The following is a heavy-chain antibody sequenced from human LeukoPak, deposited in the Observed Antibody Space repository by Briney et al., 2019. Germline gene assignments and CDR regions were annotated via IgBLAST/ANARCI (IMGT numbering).Heavy chain of an antibody. CDR2: IIPIFGTA. CDR3: ARDQAPYYYDSSGYYSGFFGY. V-gene: IGHV1-69*13. D-gene: IGHD3-22*01. Sequence: VASVKVSCKASGGTFSSYAMSWVRQAPGQGLEWMGGIIPIFGTANYAQKFQGRVTITADESTSTAYMELSSLRSEDTAVYYCARDQAPYYYDSSGYYSGFFGYWGQGTLVTVSS. CDR1: GGTFSSYA. J-gene: IGHJ4*02.